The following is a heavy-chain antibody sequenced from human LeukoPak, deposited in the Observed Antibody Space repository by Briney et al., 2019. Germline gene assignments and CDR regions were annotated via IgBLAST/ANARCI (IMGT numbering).Heavy chain of an antibody. D-gene: IGHD3-22*01. J-gene: IGHJ6*02. CDR1: GFTFSSYA. CDR2: ISGSGGST. Sequence: GGSLRLSCAASGFTFSSYAMSCVRQAPRKGLEWVSAISGSGGSTYYADSVKGRFTISRDNSKNTLYLQMNSQRAEDTAVYYCPKDLRFWDTSGPRLYGMDVWGQGTTVTVSS. V-gene: IGHV3-23*01. CDR3: PKDLRFWDTSGPRLYGMDV.